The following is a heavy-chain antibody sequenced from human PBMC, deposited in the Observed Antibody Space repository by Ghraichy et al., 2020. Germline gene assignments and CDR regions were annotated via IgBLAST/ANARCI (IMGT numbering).Heavy chain of an antibody. V-gene: IGHV3-21*01. CDR3: ARAYSYGSGSLYDALDI. CDR1: GFTFSSYS. CDR2: ISRTSSYI. D-gene: IGHD3-10*01. J-gene: IGHJ3*02. Sequence: GGSLRLSCAASGFTFSSYSMNWVRQAPGKGLEWVSLISRTSSYIKHADSVKGRFTISRDNAKNSLYLQMNSLRAEDTAVYYCARAYSYGSGSLYDALDIWGQGTMVTVSS.